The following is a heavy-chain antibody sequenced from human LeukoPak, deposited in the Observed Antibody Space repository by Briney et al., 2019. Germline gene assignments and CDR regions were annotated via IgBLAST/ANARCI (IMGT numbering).Heavy chain of an antibody. CDR1: GFTFSGYE. V-gene: IGHV3-48*03. CDR2: ISRSGTII. J-gene: IGHJ4*02. CDR3: ARERDDYYFDY. Sequence: GGPLRLSCAASGFTFSGYEMNWVRQAPGKGLEWVSYISRSGTIISYADSVKGRFTISRDNAKNSLYLQMNSLRAEDTAVYYCARERDDYYFDYWGRGTLVTVSS. D-gene: IGHD3-3*01.